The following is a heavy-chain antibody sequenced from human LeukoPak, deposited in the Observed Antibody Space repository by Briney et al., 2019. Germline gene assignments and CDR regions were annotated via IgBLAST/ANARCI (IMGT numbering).Heavy chain of an antibody. CDR1: GVSISSGDYS. D-gene: IGHD3-10*01. CDR2: IYSSGNT. CDR3: AADYGSGSYRFDY. Sequence: SETLSLTCAVSGVSISSGDYSWSWIRQPPGKGLEWTGYIYSSGNTLYNPSLRSRATISLDRSKNQFSLRLSSVTAADTAVYYCAADYGSGSYRFDYWGQGTLVSVSS. J-gene: IGHJ4*02. V-gene: IGHV4-30-2*01.